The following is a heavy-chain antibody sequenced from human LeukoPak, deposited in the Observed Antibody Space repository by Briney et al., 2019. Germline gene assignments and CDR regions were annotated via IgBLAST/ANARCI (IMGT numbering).Heavy chain of an antibody. Sequence: PEGSLRLSCAASGFTFSSYAMHWVRQAPGKGLEWVAVISYDGSNKYYADSVKGRFTISRDNSKNTLYLQMNSLRAEDTAVYYCAREVSHFLDYWGQGTLVTVSS. CDR1: GFTFSSYA. J-gene: IGHJ4*02. CDR2: ISYDGSNK. CDR3: AREVSHFLDY. V-gene: IGHV3-30*01.